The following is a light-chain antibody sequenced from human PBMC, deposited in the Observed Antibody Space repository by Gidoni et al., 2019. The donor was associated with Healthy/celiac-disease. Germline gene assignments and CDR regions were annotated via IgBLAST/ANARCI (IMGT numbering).Light chain of an antibody. CDR3: QQRSNWVT. Sequence: EMVLTQSPATLALSPGERATLSCRASQRVSSYLAWYQQKPGQAPRLLIYDASNRATGIPARFSGSGSGTDFTLTISSLEPEDFAVYYCQQRSNWVTFGGGTKVEIK. V-gene: IGKV3-11*01. CDR1: QRVSSY. J-gene: IGKJ4*01. CDR2: DAS.